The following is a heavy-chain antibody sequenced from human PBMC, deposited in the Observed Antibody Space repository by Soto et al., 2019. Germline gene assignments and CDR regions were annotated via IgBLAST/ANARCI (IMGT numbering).Heavy chain of an antibody. J-gene: IGHJ4*02. CDR2: IKSKTDGGTT. V-gene: IGHV3-15*07. CDR3: TTEASYYYDSSGYRFHY. D-gene: IGHD3-22*01. CDR1: GFTFSNAW. Sequence: GGSLRLSCAASGFTFSNAWMNWVRQAPGKGLEWVGRIKSKTDGGTTGYAAPVKGRFTISRDDSKNTLYLQMNSLKTEDTAVYYCTTEASYYYDSSGYRFHYWGQGTLVTVSS.